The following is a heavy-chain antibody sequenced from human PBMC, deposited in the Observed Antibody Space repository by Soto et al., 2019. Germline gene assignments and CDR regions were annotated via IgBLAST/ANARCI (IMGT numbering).Heavy chain of an antibody. D-gene: IGHD4-17*01. CDR1: GFTFTSFT. Sequence: QVQLVESGGGVVQPRGSLSLSCATPGFTFTSFTMHWVRQAPGKGLEWIAVMSYDGARTDYADAVKGRFTISRDTSKNTLYLQMNNLRPDDTAMYYCARDRPYGDPNWFDPWGQGTLVTVSS. V-gene: IGHV3-30-3*01. CDR3: ARDRPYGDPNWFDP. CDR2: MSYDGART. J-gene: IGHJ5*02.